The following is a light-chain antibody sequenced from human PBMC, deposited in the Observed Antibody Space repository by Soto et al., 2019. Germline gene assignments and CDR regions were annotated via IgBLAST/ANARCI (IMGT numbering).Light chain of an antibody. Sequence: EMVMTQSPATLSVSPGERATLSCRASESVRSNLAWYQQKPGQAPRLLIYGASTRATGIPARFSGSGSGTDFTLTISSLQTEDLAVYYCQQYNKWITFGQGTRLEI. J-gene: IGKJ5*01. CDR3: QQYNKWIT. CDR2: GAS. CDR1: ESVRSN. V-gene: IGKV3D-15*01.